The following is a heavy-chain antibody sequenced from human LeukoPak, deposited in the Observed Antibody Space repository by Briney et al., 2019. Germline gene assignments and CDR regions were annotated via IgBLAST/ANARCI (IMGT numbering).Heavy chain of an antibody. J-gene: IGHJ3*02. CDR1: GGSISSSNW. CDR2: IYHSGST. D-gene: IGHD4-23*01. CDR3: ARDATVVTTYGASDI. V-gene: IGHV4-4*02. Sequence: PSGTLSLTCAVSGGSISSSNWWSWVRQPPGKGLEWIGEIYHSGSTNYNPSLKSRVTISVDKSKNQFSLKLSSVTAADTAVYSCARDATVVTTYGASDIWGQGTMVTVSS.